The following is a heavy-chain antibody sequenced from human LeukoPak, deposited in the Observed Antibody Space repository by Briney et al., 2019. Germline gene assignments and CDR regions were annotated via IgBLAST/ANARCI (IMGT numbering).Heavy chain of an antibody. D-gene: IGHD4-23*01. J-gene: IGHJ5*02. CDR1: GYTFTTYA. CDR2: IRTDTGDP. Sequence: ASVKVSCKASGYTFTTYAINWARQAPGQGFEWMGWIRTDTGDPTYVRGFTGRFVFSLDTSVSTAYLQINSLRTDDTAVYFCARTYYGANPPDLWGQGTLVTVSS. V-gene: IGHV7-4-1*02. CDR3: ARTYYGANPPDL.